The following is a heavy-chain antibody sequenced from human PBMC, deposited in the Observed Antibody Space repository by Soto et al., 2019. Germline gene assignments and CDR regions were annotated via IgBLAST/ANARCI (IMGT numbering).Heavy chain of an antibody. D-gene: IGHD4-17*01. CDR1: GGCVTNSMYY. CDR2: VYYRGRS. J-gene: IGHJ4*02. CDR3: VSQRTTVLTQAYFDY. Sequence: SETLSLTCTVCGGCVTNSMYYWGWIRQSPGKGLEWIGSVYYRGRSYSKSSVKSRVTISVDTSKNQFSLNFNSVTASDTALYYCVSQRTTVLTQAYFDYWGPGALVTVSS. V-gene: IGHV4-39*01.